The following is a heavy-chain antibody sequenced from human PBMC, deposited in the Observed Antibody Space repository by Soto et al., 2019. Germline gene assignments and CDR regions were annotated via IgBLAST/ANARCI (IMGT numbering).Heavy chain of an antibody. Sequence: SETLSLTCTVSGGSISSGGYYWSWIRQHPGKGLEWIGYIYYSGSTYYNPSLKSRVTISVDTSKNQFSLKLSSVTAADTAVYHCAVLHYSGSYYVLDYWGQGTLVTAPQ. D-gene: IGHD1-26*01. CDR2: IYYSGST. V-gene: IGHV4-31*03. CDR1: GGSISSGGYY. J-gene: IGHJ4*02. CDR3: AVLHYSGSYYVLDY.